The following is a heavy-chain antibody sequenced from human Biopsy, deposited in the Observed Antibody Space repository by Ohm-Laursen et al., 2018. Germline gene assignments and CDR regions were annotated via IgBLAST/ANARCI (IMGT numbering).Heavy chain of an antibody. CDR3: AKEAFQSPGSYAFDL. CDR1: GFIFSSYA. D-gene: IGHD3-3*01. CDR2: IAYDGSYT. Sequence: SLRLSCAASGFIFSSYAMHWVRQAPGKGLEWVALIAYDGSYTKYTDSVKGRFTISRDNLRNKVDLQMSSLRADDTAVYFCAKEAFQSPGSYAFDLWGQGTTVLVSS. J-gene: IGHJ3*01. V-gene: IGHV3-30*18.